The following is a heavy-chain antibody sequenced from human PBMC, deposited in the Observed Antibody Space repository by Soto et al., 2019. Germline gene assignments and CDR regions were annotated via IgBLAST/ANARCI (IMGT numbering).Heavy chain of an antibody. J-gene: IGHJ6*03. CDR2: IYYSGST. Sequence: SETVSLTCTVSGGSISSGGYYWSWIRQRPGKGLKWIGYIYYSGSTYYNPSLKSRVTISVDTSKNQFSLKLSSVTAADTAVYYCARDRSDYGDYGYYYYMDVWGKGTTVTVSS. CDR1: GGSISSGGYY. D-gene: IGHD4-17*01. CDR3: ARDRSDYGDYGYYYYMDV. V-gene: IGHV4-31*03.